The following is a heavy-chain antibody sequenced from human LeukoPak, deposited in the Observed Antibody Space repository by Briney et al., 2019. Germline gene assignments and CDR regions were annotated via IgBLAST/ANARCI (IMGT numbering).Heavy chain of an antibody. Sequence: SETLSLTCTVSGGSISSSSYYWGWIRQPPGKGLEWIGSIYYGGSTYYNPSLKSRVTISVDTSKNQFSLKLSSVTAADTAVYYCARHNMQPGIAAAGRDRVSFYMDVWGKGTTVTVSS. D-gene: IGHD6-13*01. J-gene: IGHJ6*04. CDR2: IYYGGST. CDR3: ARHNMQPGIAAAGRDRVSFYMDV. V-gene: IGHV4-39*01. CDR1: GGSISSSSYY.